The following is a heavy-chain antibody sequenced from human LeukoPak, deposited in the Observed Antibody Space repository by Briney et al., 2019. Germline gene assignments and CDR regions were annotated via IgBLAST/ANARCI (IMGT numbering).Heavy chain of an antibody. CDR3: ARGGRSTVFNDAFDI. CDR2: IYPGDSDT. V-gene: IGHV5-51*01. CDR1: GYSFTSYW. J-gene: IGHJ3*02. D-gene: IGHD4-17*01. Sequence: GESLKISCKGSGYSFTSYWIGWVRQMPGKGLEWMGIIYPGDSDTRYSPSFQGQVTISAGKSISTAYLQWSSLKASDTAMYYCARGGRSTVFNDAFDIWGQGTMVTVSS.